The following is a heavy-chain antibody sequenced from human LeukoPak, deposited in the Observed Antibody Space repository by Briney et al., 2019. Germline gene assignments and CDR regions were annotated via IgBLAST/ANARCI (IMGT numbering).Heavy chain of an antibody. CDR2: MNPNSGNT. D-gene: IGHD2-15*01. Sequence: ASVKVSCKASGYTFTSYDINWVRQATGQGLEWMGWMNPNSGNTGYAQKFQGRVTMTRNTPISTAYMELSSLRSEDTAVYYCARVGPYCSGGSCYSSFRVRWFDPWGQGTLVTVSS. J-gene: IGHJ5*02. V-gene: IGHV1-8*01. CDR3: ARVGPYCSGGSCYSSFRVRWFDP. CDR1: GYTFTSYD.